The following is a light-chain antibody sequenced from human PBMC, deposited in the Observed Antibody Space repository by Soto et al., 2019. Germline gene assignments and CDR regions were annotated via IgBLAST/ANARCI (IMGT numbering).Light chain of an antibody. CDR1: NSDVGAFNF. CDR2: EVS. J-gene: IGLJ1*01. Sequence: QSVLTQPASVSGSPGQSITISCTGTNSDVGAFNFVFWYQQHPGKAPTLIIYEVSNRPSGVSNRFSGYKSGKTASLTISGFKAEDEADYYCTSYTSTRHYVFGTATKLTVL. V-gene: IGLV2-14*01. CDR3: TSYTSTRHYV.